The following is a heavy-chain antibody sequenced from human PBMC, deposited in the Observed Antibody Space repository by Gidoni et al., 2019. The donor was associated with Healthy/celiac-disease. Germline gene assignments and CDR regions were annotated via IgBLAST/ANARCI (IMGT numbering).Heavy chain of an antibody. CDR2: ISYDGSNK. CDR3: AKMIDYDFWSGSAAEY. CDR1: GFPSTSYG. J-gene: IGHJ4*02. D-gene: IGHD3-3*01. V-gene: IGHV3-30*18. Sequence: QVQLVASGGGVVQPGRSLILSCAASGFPSTSYGMHWVPQAPGKGLEWVAVISYDGSNKYYADSVKGRFTISRDNSKNTLYLQMNSLRAEDTAVYYCAKMIDYDFWSGSAAEYWGQGTLVTVSS.